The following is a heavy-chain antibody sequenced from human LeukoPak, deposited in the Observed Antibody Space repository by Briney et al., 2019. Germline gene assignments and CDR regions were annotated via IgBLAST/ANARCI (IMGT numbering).Heavy chain of an antibody. J-gene: IGHJ5*02. D-gene: IGHD3-10*01. CDR1: GGSISSSSYY. CDR2: IYYSGST. V-gene: IGHV4-39*07. Sequence: SETLSLTCTVSGGSISSSSYYWGWIRQPPGKGLEWIGSIYYSGSTYYNPSLKSRVTIPVDTSKNQFSLKLSSVTAADTAVYYCARDQRYYGSGIFFDPWGQGTLVTVSS. CDR3: ARDQRYYGSGIFFDP.